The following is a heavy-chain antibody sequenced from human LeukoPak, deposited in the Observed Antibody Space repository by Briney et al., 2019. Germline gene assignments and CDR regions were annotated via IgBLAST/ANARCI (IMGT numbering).Heavy chain of an antibody. CDR1: GFNFSTYA. CDR3: ARGGLRHFDRPDY. D-gene: IGHD3-9*01. V-gene: IGHV3-30*04. Sequence: GGSLRHSCAASGFNFSTYAMHWVRQAPGKGLEWVAVISYDGSNKYSAHSVKGRFTISRDNSKNTLYLQMNSLRDEDTAVYFCARGGLRHFDRPDYWGQGTLVTVSS. J-gene: IGHJ4*02. CDR2: ISYDGSNK.